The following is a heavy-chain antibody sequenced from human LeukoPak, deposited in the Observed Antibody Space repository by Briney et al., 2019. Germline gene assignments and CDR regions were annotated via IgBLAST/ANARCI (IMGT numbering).Heavy chain of an antibody. D-gene: IGHD2-8*02. Sequence: GGSLRLSCAASGFTFTTYTMTWVRQAPGKGLEWVANIKEDGNEKNYVDSVEGRFTISRDNAKNSIYLQMNSLRVGDTAVYYCAREYWGVDYWGQGTLVTVSS. CDR3: AREYWGVDY. CDR2: IKEDGNEK. J-gene: IGHJ4*02. V-gene: IGHV3-7*01. CDR1: GFTFTTYT.